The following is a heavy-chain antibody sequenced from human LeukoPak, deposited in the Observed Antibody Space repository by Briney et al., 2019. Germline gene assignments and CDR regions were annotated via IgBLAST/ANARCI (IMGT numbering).Heavy chain of an antibody. Sequence: SQTLSLTCTVSGGSISSGGYYWSWIRQPPGKGLEWIGEINHSGSTNYNPSLKSRVTISVDTSKKQFSLKLSSVTAADTAVYYCVTYYFDSSGPKKNYWGQGTLVTVSS. CDR2: INHSGST. V-gene: IGHV4-30-2*01. J-gene: IGHJ4*02. CDR3: VTYYFDSSGPKKNY. CDR1: GGSISSGGYY. D-gene: IGHD3-22*01.